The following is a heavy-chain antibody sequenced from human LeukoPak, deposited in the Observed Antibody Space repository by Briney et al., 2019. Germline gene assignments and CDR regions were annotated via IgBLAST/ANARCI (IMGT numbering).Heavy chain of an antibody. CDR2: ISAYNGNT. V-gene: IGHV1-18*04. CDR3: ARAREYYYGSGSYYSGGHYYYYMDV. D-gene: IGHD3-10*01. Sequence: ASVKVSCKASGYTFTGYYMHWVRQAPGQGLEWMGWISAYNGNTNYAQKLQGRVTMTTDTSTSTAYMELRSLRSDDTAVYYCARAREYYYGSGSYYSGGHYYYYMDVWGKGTTVTVSS. J-gene: IGHJ6*03. CDR1: GYTFTGYY.